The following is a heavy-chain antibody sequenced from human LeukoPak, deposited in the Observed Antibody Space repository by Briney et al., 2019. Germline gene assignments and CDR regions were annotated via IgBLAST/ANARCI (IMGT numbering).Heavy chain of an antibody. D-gene: IGHD3-22*01. Sequence: PGGSLRLSYAASGFTFSSYAMNWVRQAPGRGLEWVSAISGSGGSTYYADSVKGRFTISRDNSKNTLYLQMNSLRAEDTAVYYCARGSSSGDWFDPWGQGTLVTVSS. J-gene: IGHJ5*02. CDR1: GFTFSSYA. CDR3: ARGSSSGDWFDP. V-gene: IGHV3-23*01. CDR2: ISGSGGST.